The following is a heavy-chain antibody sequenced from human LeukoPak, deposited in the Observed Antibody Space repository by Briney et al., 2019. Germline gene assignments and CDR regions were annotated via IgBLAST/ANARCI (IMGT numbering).Heavy chain of an antibody. CDR2: ISSSSSYI. V-gene: IGHV3-21*01. D-gene: IGHD3-10*01. Sequence: GRSLRLSCAASGFTFSSYSMNWVRQAPGKGLEWVSSISSSSSYIYYADSVKGRFTISRDNAKNSLYLQMNSLRAEDTAVYYCARDRLSGSPDAFDIWGQGTMVTVSS. CDR3: ARDRLSGSPDAFDI. J-gene: IGHJ3*02. CDR1: GFTFSSYS.